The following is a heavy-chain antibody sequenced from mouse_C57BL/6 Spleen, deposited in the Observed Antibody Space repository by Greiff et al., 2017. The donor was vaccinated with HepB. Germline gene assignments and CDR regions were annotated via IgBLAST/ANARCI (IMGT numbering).Heavy chain of an antibody. D-gene: IGHD1-1*01. CDR2: IRLKSDNYAT. V-gene: IGHV6-3*01. J-gene: IGHJ1*03. CDR1: GFTFSNYW. CDR3: TGFYYGSSYWYFDV. Sequence: LQQSGGGLVQPGGSMKLSCVASGFTFSNYWMNWVRQSPEKGLEWVAQIRLKSDNYATHYAESVKGRFTISRDDSKSSVYLQMNNLRAEDTGIYYCTGFYYGSSYWYFDVWGTGTTVTVSS.